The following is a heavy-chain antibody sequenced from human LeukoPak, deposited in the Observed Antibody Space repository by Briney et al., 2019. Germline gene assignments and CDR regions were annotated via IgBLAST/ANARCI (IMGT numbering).Heavy chain of an antibody. CDR2: IYHSGST. CDR1: GGSISSGGYS. Sequence: SETLSLTCAVSGGSISSGGYSWSWIRQPPGKGLEGIGYIYHSGSTYYNPSLKSPVTISVDRSKNQFSLKLSSVTAADTAVYYCARGVGYCSSTSCQGFDYWGQGTLVTVSS. J-gene: IGHJ4*02. CDR3: ARGVGYCSSTSCQGFDY. V-gene: IGHV4-30-2*01. D-gene: IGHD2-2*01.